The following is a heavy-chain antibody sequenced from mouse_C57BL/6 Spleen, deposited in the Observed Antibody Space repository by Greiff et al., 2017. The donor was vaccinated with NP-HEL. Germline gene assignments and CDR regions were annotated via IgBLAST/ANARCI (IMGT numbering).Heavy chain of an antibody. V-gene: IGHV1-18*01. Sequence: VQLQQSGPELVKPGASVKIPCKASGYTFTDYNMDWVKQSHGKSLEWIGDINPNNGGTIYNQKFKGKATLTVDKSSSTAYMELRSLTSEDTAVYYCARDGYSNYGDYAMDYWGQGTSVTVSS. CDR3: ARDGYSNYGDYAMDY. D-gene: IGHD2-5*01. CDR1: GYTFTDYN. J-gene: IGHJ4*01. CDR2: INPNNGGT.